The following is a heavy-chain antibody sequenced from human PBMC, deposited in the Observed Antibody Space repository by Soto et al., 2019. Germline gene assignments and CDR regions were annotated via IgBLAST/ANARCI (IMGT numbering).Heavy chain of an antibody. CDR3: AAGGGLPRYY. V-gene: IGHV4-59*12. CDR2: IYYSGTT. J-gene: IGHJ4*02. CDR1: GGSISNYY. D-gene: IGHD5-12*01. Sequence: KSSETLSLTCTVSGGSISNYYWTGIRQPPGKGLQWIGYIYYSGTTNYNPSLKSRVTISVDTSKNQFSLKLSSVTAADTAAYYCAAGGGLPRYYWGQGTLVTVSS.